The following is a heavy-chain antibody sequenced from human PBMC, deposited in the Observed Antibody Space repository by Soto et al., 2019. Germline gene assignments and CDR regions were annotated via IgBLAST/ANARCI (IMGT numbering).Heavy chain of an antibody. D-gene: IGHD3-22*01. CDR3: VSLDYDSSGYSNDY. CDR1: GGTFSSYA. J-gene: IGHJ4*02. Sequence: SVKVSCKASGGTFSSYAISWVRQAPGQGLEWMGGIIPIFGTANYAQKFQGQVTISADKSISTAYLQWSSLKASDTAMYYCVSLDYDSSGYSNDYWGQGTLVTVSS. V-gene: IGHV1-69*06. CDR2: IIPIFGTA.